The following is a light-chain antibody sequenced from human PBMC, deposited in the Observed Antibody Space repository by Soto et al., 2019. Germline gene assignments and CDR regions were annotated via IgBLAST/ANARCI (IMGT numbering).Light chain of an antibody. CDR3: QRYGGSPLYT. J-gene: IGKJ2*01. CDR1: QSVSSRY. V-gene: IGKV3-20*01. CDR2: GAS. Sequence: EIVLTQSPGTLSLSPGERATLSCRASQSVSSRYLAWYQQKPGQAPRLLIYGASSRATGIPDRFSGSGSGTDFTLTISRLDPEDFAVYYCQRYGGSPLYTFGQGTKLEIK.